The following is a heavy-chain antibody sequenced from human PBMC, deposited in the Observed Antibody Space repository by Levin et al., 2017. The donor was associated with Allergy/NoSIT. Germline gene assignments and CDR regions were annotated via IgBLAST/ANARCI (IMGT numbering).Heavy chain of an antibody. Sequence: GESLKISCAASGFTFNNYWMSWVRQAPGKGLEWVANIKQDRSEKYYVDSVKGRFTISRDNTKNSLYLQMNSLRAEDTAVYYCVRARGDYWGQGTLVTVSS. V-gene: IGHV3-7*01. CDR2: IKQDRSEK. CDR3: VRARGDY. CDR1: GFTFNNYW. J-gene: IGHJ4*02.